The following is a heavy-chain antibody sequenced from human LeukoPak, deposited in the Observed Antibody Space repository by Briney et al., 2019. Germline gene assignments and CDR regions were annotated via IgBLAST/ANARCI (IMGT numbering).Heavy chain of an antibody. Sequence: SETLSLTCTVSGYSISSGYYWGWIRQPPGKGLEWIGSIYHSGSTYYNPSLKSRVTISVDTSKNQFSLKLSSVTAADTAVYYCARDHPMVGPYYFDYWGQGTLVTVSS. CDR1: GYSISSGYY. CDR2: IYHSGST. J-gene: IGHJ4*02. V-gene: IGHV4-38-2*02. CDR3: ARDHPMVGPYYFDY. D-gene: IGHD3-10*02.